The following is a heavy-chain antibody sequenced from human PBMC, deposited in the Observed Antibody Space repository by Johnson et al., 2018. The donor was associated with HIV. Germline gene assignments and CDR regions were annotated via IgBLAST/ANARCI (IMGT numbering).Heavy chain of an antibody. CDR3: AKDRSDSSGYHDAFDI. D-gene: IGHD3-22*01. Sequence: VQLVESGGGVVQPGRSLRLSCAASGFTFSSYGMYWVRQAPGKGLEWVAVIWYDGSNKYYADSVKGRFTISRDNSKNTLYLQMNSLRAEDTAVYYCAKDRSDSSGYHDAFDIWGQGTMVTVSS. CDR2: IWYDGSNK. J-gene: IGHJ3*02. CDR1: GFTFSSYG. V-gene: IGHV3-33*06.